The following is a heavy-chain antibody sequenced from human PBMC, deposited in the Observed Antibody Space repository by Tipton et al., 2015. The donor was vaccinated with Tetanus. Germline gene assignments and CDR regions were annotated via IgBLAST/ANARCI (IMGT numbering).Heavy chain of an antibody. D-gene: IGHD6-19*01. CDR1: GGSISSNYW. CDR3: ARGSGWADF. CDR2: ISHNGST. Sequence: TLSLTCAVSGGSISSNYWWSWVRQSPGTGLEWIGEISHNGSTNYNPSLKSRVTISADTSRNQFSLTLSSVTAADTAVYYCARGSGWADFWGQGTQVTVSS. J-gene: IGHJ4*02. V-gene: IGHV4-4*02.